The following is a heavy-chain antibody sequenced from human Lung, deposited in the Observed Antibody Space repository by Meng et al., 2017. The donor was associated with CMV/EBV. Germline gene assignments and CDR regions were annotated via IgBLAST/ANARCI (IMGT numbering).Heavy chain of an antibody. CDR3: AKFPDRRVTGF. Sequence: SETXSLTCSVSGASISSGTRYWGWIRQPPGKGLEWIGSIYSGGQTFYSPSLRSRVTLAVDRTKNQFSLKMTSVTAADTAVYFCAKFPDRRVTGFWGRGALVTVSS. D-gene: IGHD1-14*01. CDR1: GASISSGTRY. J-gene: IGHJ4*02. V-gene: IGHV4-39*01. CDR2: IYSGGQT.